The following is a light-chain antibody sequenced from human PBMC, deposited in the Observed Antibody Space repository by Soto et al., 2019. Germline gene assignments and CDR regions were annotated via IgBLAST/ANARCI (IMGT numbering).Light chain of an antibody. CDR1: QSVSSRY. Sequence: EIVLTQSPGILSLSPGERATLSCRASQSVSSRYFAWYQQKPGQAPRLLIYAASSGATGIPARFSGSGSGTDFTLTISRLEPEDFAVYYCQQYGSSPWTFGQGTKVDIK. CDR2: AAS. V-gene: IGKV3-20*01. CDR3: QQYGSSPWT. J-gene: IGKJ1*01.